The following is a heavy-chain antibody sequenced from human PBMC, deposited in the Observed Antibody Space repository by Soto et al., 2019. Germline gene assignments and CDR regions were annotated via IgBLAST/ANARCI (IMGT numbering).Heavy chain of an antibody. J-gene: IGHJ4*02. CDR2: IYNDGCT. V-gene: IGHV4-30-4*01. D-gene: IGHD3-22*01. CDR1: GGSISSGDYF. CDR3: AREVIRDYYDSSGFFFDY. Sequence: QVQLQESGPGLVKPSQTLSLTCTVSGGSISSGDYFWSWIRQPPGQGLEWIGYIYNDGCTYYDPSLQSRVTISVDTSKNQFSLKLTSVTAADTAVYYCAREVIRDYYDSSGFFFDYWGQGTLVTVSS.